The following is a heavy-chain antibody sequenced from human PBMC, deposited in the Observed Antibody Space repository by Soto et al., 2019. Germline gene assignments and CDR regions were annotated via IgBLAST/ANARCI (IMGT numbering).Heavy chain of an antibody. CDR2: IKGDGSDK. V-gene: IGHV3-7*04. CDR1: GFTFSRDW. CDR3: VRSAN. Sequence: EVQLVESGGGLVQSGGSLRLSCVGSGFTFSRDWMSWVRQAPGKGLEWVANIKGDGSDKYYVDSVKGRFTISRDNAKNSLFLQMNSLRDEDTTVYYCVRSANWGQGALVTVSP. J-gene: IGHJ4*02.